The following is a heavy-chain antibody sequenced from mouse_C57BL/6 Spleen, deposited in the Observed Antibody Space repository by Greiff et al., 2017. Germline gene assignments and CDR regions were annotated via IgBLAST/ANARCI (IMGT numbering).Heavy chain of an antibody. D-gene: IGHD2-4*01. CDR2: IRSKSNNYAT. V-gene: IGHV10-1*01. CDR1: GFSFNTYA. CDR3: GRHVDYSWFAY. J-gene: IGHJ3*01. Sequence: EVKLMESGGGLVQPKGSLKLSCAASGFSFNTYAMNWVRQAPGKGLEWVARIRSKSNNYATYYADSVEDCLTISRYDSKSMFYLLMNNVKADDTVMYYGGRHVDYSWFAYWGQGTLVTVSA.